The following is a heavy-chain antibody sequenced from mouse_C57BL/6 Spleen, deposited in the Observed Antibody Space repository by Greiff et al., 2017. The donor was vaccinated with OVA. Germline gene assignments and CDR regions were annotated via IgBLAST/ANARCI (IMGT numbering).Heavy chain of an antibody. J-gene: IGHJ4*01. CDR1: GYTFTTYP. CDR2: FHPYNDDT. Sequence: VHLVESGAELVKPGASVKMSCKASGYTFTTYPIEWMKQNHGKSLEWIGNFHPYNDDTKYNEKFKGKATLTVEKSSSTVYLELSRLTSDDSAVYYCARGDYDRDYYAMDYWGQGTSVTVSS. D-gene: IGHD2-4*01. V-gene: IGHV1-47*01. CDR3: ARGDYDRDYYAMDY.